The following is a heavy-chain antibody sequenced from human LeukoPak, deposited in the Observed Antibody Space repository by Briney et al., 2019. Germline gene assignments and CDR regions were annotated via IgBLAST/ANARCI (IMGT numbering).Heavy chain of an antibody. Sequence: PGGSLRLSCAASGFTFSAYNIHWVRQAPGKGLEWVAFIRHDETSKYYIDSVKGRFTISRDNSKNTLYLQMNSPRPEDTAVYYCVKDYGSGTCALDYWGQGALVTVSS. CDR1: GFTFSAYN. D-gene: IGHD3-10*01. V-gene: IGHV3-30*02. J-gene: IGHJ4*02. CDR2: IRHDETSK. CDR3: VKDYGSGTCALDY.